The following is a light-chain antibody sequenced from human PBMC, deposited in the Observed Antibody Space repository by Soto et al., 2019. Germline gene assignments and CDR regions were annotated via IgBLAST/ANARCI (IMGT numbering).Light chain of an antibody. V-gene: IGKV3-20*01. CDR1: QSISTSY. CDR3: QQYVTSPPAWA. CDR2: ATS. Sequence: EIVLTQSPATLSLSPGERATLSCRTSQSISTSYLAWSQQQPGQATRLLISATSSRATGVPDRFSGSGSGTDFALTISSLEPEDAAVSYCQQYVTSPPAWAFGQGTKVEIK. J-gene: IGKJ1*01.